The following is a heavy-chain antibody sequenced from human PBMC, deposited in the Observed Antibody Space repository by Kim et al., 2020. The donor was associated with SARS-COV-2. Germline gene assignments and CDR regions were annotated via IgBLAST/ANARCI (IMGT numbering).Heavy chain of an antibody. CDR1: GYTFSGSA. Sequence: GGSLRLSCAASGYTFSGSAMHWVRQASGKGLEWVGRIRSKANSYATAYAASVKGRFTISRDDSKNTAYLQMNSLKTDDTAVYYCTLGYCSGGSCEKDYWGQGTLVTFSS. J-gene: IGHJ4*02. D-gene: IGHD2-15*01. V-gene: IGHV3-73*01. CDR3: TLGYCSGGSCEKDY. CDR2: IRSKANSYAT.